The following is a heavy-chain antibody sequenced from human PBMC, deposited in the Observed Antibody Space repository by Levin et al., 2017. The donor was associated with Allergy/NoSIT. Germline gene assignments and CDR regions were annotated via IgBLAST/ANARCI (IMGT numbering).Heavy chain of an antibody. D-gene: IGHD5-18*01. CDR3: ARGGYSYGYLGFDY. Sequence: LSLTCAASGFTFSDYYMSWIRQAPGKGLEWVSYISSSSSYTNYADSVKGRFTISRDNAKNSLYLQMNSLRAEDTAVYYCARGGYSYGYLGFDYWGQGTLVTVSS. J-gene: IGHJ4*02. CDR1: GFTFSDYY. V-gene: IGHV3-11*05. CDR2: ISSSSSYT.